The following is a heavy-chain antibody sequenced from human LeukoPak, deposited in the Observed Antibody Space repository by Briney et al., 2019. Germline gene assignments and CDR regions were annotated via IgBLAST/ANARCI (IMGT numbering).Heavy chain of an antibody. CDR2: VYYSVTT. Sequence: SETLFLTCTVSGGSISSSAYYWGWIRQPPGKGLEWIGSVYYSVTTYYNPSLKSRVNISVDTSKNHFSVKLSSVTAADTAVYYCAGQLSYGKLLGEVQNWGQGTLVTVSS. CDR1: GGSISSSAYY. J-gene: IGHJ4*02. D-gene: IGHD2-21*02. V-gene: IGHV4-39*01. CDR3: AGQLSYGKLLGEVQN.